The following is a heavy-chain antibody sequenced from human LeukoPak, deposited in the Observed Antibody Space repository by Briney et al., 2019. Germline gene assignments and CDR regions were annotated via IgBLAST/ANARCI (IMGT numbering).Heavy chain of an antibody. D-gene: IGHD3-22*01. CDR2: ISSSGSTI. J-gene: IGHJ4*02. V-gene: IGHV3-48*04. CDR1: GFTFSSYW. CDR3: AKLVVMNPNFDY. Sequence: GGSLRLSCAASGFTFSSYWMNWVRQAPGKGLEWVSYISSSGSTIYYADSVKGRFTISRDNAKNSLYLQMNSLRAEDTAVYYCAKLVVMNPNFDYWGQGTLVTVSS.